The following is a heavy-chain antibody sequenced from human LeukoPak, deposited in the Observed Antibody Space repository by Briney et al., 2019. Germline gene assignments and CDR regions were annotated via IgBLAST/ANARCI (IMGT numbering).Heavy chain of an antibody. V-gene: IGHV3-30*04. J-gene: IGHJ4*02. CDR2: ISYDGSNK. Sequence: GGSLRLSCAASGFTFSSYAMHWVRQAPGKGLEWVAVISYDGSNKYYADSVKGRFTISRDNSKNTLYLQMNSLRAEDTAVYYCASSPVITRDWGQGTLVTVSS. CDR1: GFTFSSYA. CDR3: ASSPVITRD. D-gene: IGHD3-22*01.